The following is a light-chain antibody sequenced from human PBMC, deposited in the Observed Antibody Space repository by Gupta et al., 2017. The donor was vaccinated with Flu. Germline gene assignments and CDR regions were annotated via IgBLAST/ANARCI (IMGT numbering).Light chain of an antibody. CDR1: QDIKKS. CDR2: DAT. CDR3: QHYANHPRT. V-gene: IGKV1-33*01. J-gene: IGKJ4*02. Sequence: QERQDIKKSLTMAPQQPGKAPELLSYDATTVETGVPPRLCGSGSGAQLTFTISSLQPEDVGTNYCQHYANHPRTFGGGTKLEI.